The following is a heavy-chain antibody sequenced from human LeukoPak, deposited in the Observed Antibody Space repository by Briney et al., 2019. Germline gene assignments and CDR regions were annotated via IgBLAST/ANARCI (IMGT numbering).Heavy chain of an antibody. D-gene: IGHD1-26*01. V-gene: IGHV5-51*01. Sequence: GESLKISGQGSGYTFSNYWIGGGRQMLGKGLEWMGIIYPDGSDTIYSASFQGQVSRSVDRSTNTASLQWRSLKASDTAMYYCARQRELLRFDHWGQGTLVTVSS. CDR2: IYPDGSDT. CDR1: GYTFSNYW. CDR3: ARQRELLRFDH. J-gene: IGHJ5*02.